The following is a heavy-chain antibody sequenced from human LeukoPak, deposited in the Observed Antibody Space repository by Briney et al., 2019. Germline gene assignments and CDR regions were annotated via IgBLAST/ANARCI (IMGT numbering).Heavy chain of an antibody. CDR1: GFTFSSYG. CDR2: ISYDGSDK. J-gene: IGHJ5*02. D-gene: IGHD6-13*01. V-gene: IGHV3-30*18. Sequence: PGRSLRLSCAASGFTFSSYGMHWVRQAPGKGLEWVAVISYDGSDKYYADSVKGRFTISRDNSKNTLYLQMNSLRAEDTAVYYCAKGIATAEGFDPWGQGTLVTVSS. CDR3: AKGIATAEGFDP.